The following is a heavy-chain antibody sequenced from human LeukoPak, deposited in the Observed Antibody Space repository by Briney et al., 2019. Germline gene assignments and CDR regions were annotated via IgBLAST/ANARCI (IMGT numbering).Heavy chain of an antibody. CDR3: ASPHSGYG. V-gene: IGHV3-23*01. D-gene: IGHD5-12*01. CDR1: GFTLSSYA. J-gene: IGHJ4*02. CDR2: ISGRCGST. Sequence: GGSLRLSCAASGFTLSSYAVSWVRPAPGEGLEVVSAISGRCGSTYSAPSVKGRFTISRDNSKNTLYLQMNSLRDEDTAVYNCASPHSGYGCGQGALVTVSS.